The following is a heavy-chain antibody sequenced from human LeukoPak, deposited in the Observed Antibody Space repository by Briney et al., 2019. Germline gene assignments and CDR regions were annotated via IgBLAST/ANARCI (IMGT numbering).Heavy chain of an antibody. CDR3: AKDGYYYDSSGYYYYFDY. V-gene: IGHV3-53*05. D-gene: IGHD3-22*01. CDR2: YSGGST. Sequence: YSGGSTFYADSVKGRFSISRDNSKNTLYLQMNSLRAEDTAVYYCAKDGYYYDSSGYYYYFDYWGQGTLVTVSS. J-gene: IGHJ4*02.